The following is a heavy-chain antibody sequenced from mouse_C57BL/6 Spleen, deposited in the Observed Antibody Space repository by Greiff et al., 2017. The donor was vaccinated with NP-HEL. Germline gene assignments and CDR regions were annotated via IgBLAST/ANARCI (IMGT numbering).Heavy chain of an antibody. CDR3: TTGITTVVRTPCDY. Sequence: EVQLQQSGAELVRPGASVKLSCTASGFNIKDDYMHWVKQRPEQGLEWIGWIDPENGDTEYASKFQGKATKTADTSSNTAYLQLSRLTSEDTAVYYRTTGITTVVRTPCDYWGQGTTLTVSS. V-gene: IGHV14-4*01. CDR1: GFNIKDDY. CDR2: IDPENGDT. D-gene: IGHD1-1*01. J-gene: IGHJ2*01.